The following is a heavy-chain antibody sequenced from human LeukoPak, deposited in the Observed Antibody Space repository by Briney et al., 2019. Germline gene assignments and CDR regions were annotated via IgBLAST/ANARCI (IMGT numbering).Heavy chain of an antibody. CDR1: GFTFSSYE. Sequence: GGSLRLSCAASGFTFSSYEMNWVRQAPGKGLEWVSCISSSGSTIYYADSVKGRFTISRDNAKNSLYLQMNSLRAEDTAVYFCARAIRHFDWLLPNLDYWGQGTLVTVSS. CDR2: ISSSGSTI. V-gene: IGHV3-48*03. D-gene: IGHD3-9*01. J-gene: IGHJ4*02. CDR3: ARAIRHFDWLLPNLDY.